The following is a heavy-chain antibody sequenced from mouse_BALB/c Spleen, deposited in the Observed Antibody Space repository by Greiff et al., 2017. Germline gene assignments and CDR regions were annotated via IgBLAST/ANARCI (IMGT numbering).Heavy chain of an antibody. Sequence: EVKLMESGGGLVKPGGSLKLSCAASGFAFSSYDMSWVRQTPEKRLEWVGYISSGSGSTYYPDTVKGRFTIARDNATNTQYLQMSRLTSKDTAVYYCARHEWDEYLDVWGAGTTVTVSS. CDR3: ARHEWDEYLDV. D-gene: IGHD4-1*01. V-gene: IGHV5-12-1*01. CDR1: GFAFSSYD. CDR2: ISSGSGST. J-gene: IGHJ1*01.